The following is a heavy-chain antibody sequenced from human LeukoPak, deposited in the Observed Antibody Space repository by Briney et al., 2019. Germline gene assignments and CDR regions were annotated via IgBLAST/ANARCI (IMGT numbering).Heavy chain of an antibody. V-gene: IGHV4-59*01. Sequence: PSETLSLTCSVSGGSISPYFWSWIRQPPGKGLEWIGNIYYSGSTNYNPSLKSRVTISVDTSKNQFSLKLSSVTAADTAVYYCAREDSSSSYYFDYWGQGTLVTVSS. D-gene: IGHD6-13*01. CDR2: IYYSGST. J-gene: IGHJ4*02. CDR3: AREDSSSSYYFDY. CDR1: GGSISPYF.